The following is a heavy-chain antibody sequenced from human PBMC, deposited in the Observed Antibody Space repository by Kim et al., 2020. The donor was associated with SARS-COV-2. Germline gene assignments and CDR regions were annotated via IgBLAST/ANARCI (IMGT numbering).Heavy chain of an antibody. D-gene: IGHD5-12*01. Sequence: GGSLRLSCEGSGFTFSEYAMSWVRQAPGKGLEWVSTIRGGGTDTFDADSVKGRFTTSRDNAKNTLYLQMSSLRAEDSAVYYCAKDSYSGYGLYYFDYWGRGTLVTVSS. CDR3: AKDSYSGYGLYYFDY. V-gene: IGHV3-23*01. J-gene: IGHJ4*02. CDR1: GFTFSEYA. CDR2: IRGGGTDT.